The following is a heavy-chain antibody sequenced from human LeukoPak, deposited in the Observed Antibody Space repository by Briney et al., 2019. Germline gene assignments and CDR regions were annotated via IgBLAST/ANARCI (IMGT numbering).Heavy chain of an antibody. J-gene: IGHJ4*01. CDR3: ARRGTDNYFDS. Sequence: SETLSLTCTVSGDSISTFYWSWIRQPPGKGLGWIGYIYYGASDNYNPSLKSRVTISLDRPKNRFSLKLTSVTAADTAVYYCARRGTDNYFDSWGHGTLVTVSS. CDR1: GDSISTFY. V-gene: IGHV4-59*08. CDR2: IYYGASD.